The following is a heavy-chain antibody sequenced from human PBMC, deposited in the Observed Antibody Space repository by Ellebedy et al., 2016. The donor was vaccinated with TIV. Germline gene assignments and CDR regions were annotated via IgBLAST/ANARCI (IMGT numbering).Heavy chain of an antibody. J-gene: IGHJ5*02. D-gene: IGHD6-13*01. CDR3: ARDEEGPAAGTHWFDP. Sequence: SETLSLXXTVSGGSISSGGYYWSWIRQHPGKGLEWIGYIYYSGSTYYNPSLKSRVTISVDTSKNQFSLKLSSVTAADTAVYYCARDEEGPAAGTHWFDPWGQGTLVTVSS. CDR1: GGSISSGGYY. V-gene: IGHV4-31*03. CDR2: IYYSGST.